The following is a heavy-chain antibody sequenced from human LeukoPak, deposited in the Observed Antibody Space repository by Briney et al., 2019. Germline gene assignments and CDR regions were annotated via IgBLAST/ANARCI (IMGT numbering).Heavy chain of an antibody. D-gene: IGHD3-10*01. CDR3: ARRDSGSGNYYFDY. J-gene: IGHJ4*02. Sequence: PSETLSLTCTVSGYSISSGYYWGWIRQPPGKGLEWIGSIYHSGSTTYNPSLKSRVTISVDTSKNQFSLKLSSVTAADTAVYYCARRDSGSGNYYFDYWGQGTLVTVSS. CDR1: GYSISSGYY. CDR2: IYHSGST. V-gene: IGHV4-38-2*02.